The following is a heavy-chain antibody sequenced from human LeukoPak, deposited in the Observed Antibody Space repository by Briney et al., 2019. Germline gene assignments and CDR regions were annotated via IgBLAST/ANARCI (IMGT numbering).Heavy chain of an antibody. CDR2: IYYSGST. CDR1: GGPISSYY. Sequence: SETLSLTCTVSGGPISSYYWSWIRQPPGKGLEWIGYIYYSGSTNYNPSLKGRVTISVDTSKNQFSLKLSSVTAADTAVYYCASENRYSYGYYYYYGMDVWGQGTTVTVSS. CDR3: ASENRYSYGYYYYYGMDV. J-gene: IGHJ6*02. D-gene: IGHD5-18*01. V-gene: IGHV4-59*01.